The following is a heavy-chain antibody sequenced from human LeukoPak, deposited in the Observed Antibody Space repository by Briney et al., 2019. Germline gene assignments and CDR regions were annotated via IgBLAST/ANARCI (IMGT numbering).Heavy chain of an antibody. CDR1: GVPISSYY. CDR3: ARARSGTGSKIDAFDI. Sequence: SETLSLTCTVSGVPISSYYWSWLRQPAGKGLEWIGRIYTSGSTNYNPSLKSRVTMSVDTSKNQFSLKLSSGTAADTAVYYCARARSGTGSKIDAFDIWGQGTMVTVSS. CDR2: IYTSGST. V-gene: IGHV4-4*07. D-gene: IGHD3-10*01. J-gene: IGHJ3*02.